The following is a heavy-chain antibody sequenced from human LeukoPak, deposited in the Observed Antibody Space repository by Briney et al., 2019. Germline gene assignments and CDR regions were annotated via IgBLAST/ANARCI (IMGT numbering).Heavy chain of an antibody. CDR2: IKQDGSEK. J-gene: IGHJ4*02. CDR1: GFTFSSYW. CDR3: ARDNYDSSGFTGGDFDY. V-gene: IGHV3-7*03. Sequence: GGSLRLSCAASGFTFSSYWMSWVRQAPGKGLEWVANIKQDGSEKYYVDSVKGRFTISRDNAKNSLYLQMNSLRAEDTAVYYCARDNYDSSGFTGGDFDYWGQGTLVTVSS. D-gene: IGHD3-22*01.